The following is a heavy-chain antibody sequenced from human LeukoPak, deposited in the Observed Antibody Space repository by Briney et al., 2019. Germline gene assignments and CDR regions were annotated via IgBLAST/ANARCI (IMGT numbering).Heavy chain of an antibody. CDR3: ARERRDGYKVYFDY. CDR1: GGSIRSYY. V-gene: IGHV4-59*01. J-gene: IGHJ4*02. D-gene: IGHD5-24*01. Sequence: TPSETLSLTCAVSGGSIRSYYWSWIRQPPGKGLEWIGYMYYTGTTNYNPSLKSRVTISVDTSKNQFSLRLSSVTAADTAVYYCARERRDGYKVYFDYWGQGTLVTVSS. CDR2: MYYTGTT.